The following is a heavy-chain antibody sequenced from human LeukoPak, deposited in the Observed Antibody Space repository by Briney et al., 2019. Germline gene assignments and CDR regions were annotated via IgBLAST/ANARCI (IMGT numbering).Heavy chain of an antibody. J-gene: IGHJ4*02. V-gene: IGHV4-38-2*02. CDR1: GYSISSGYY. CDR2: IYHSGRT. Sequence: PSETLSLTCTVSGYSISSGYYWGWIRQPPGKGLEWIGTIYHSGRTYYNPSLESRVTISVDTSKNQFSLKLRSVTAADTAVYFCARDVRVYYDFWSGHSFDFWGQGTLVTVSS. CDR3: ARDVRVYYDFWSGHSFDF. D-gene: IGHD3-3*01.